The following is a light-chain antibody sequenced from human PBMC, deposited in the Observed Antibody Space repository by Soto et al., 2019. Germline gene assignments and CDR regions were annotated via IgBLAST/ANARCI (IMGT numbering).Light chain of an antibody. CDR1: SSDVGAYNY. Sequence: QSVLTQPASVSGSPGQSITISCTGTSSDVGAYNYVSWYQQHPGKAPKLMIYDVTNRPSGVSSRFSGSKSGNTASLTISGLQAEDEADYYCSSYTSKSSLIFGGGTKVTVL. CDR2: DVT. V-gene: IGLV2-14*01. CDR3: SSYTSKSSLI. J-gene: IGLJ2*01.